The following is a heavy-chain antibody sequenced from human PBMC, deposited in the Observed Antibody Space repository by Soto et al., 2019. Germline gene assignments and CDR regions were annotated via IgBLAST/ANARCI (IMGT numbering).Heavy chain of an antibody. V-gene: IGHV4-39*01. D-gene: IGHD1-26*01. CDR1: GVSIGGNSYY. Sequence: QLQLQESGPGLVKPSETLSLTCAVSGVSIGGNSYYWAWIRQAPGKGLEWIATLYYSGTTYYNPSLKSRVTISLGTSKNQFSLRLTSVTAADTAVYYCARQFGSGSYYYWGQGTLVTVS. J-gene: IGHJ4*02. CDR3: ARQFGSGSYYY. CDR2: LYYSGTT.